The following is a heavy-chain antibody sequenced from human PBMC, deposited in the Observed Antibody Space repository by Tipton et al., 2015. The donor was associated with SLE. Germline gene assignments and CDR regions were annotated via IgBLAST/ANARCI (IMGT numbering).Heavy chain of an antibody. CDR3: SRDAGHWGSGQYAFDI. D-gene: IGHD7-27*01. CDR2: IRSKPYGGTT. J-gene: IGHJ3*02. V-gene: IGHV3-49*03. CDR1: GFNFGDYA. Sequence: SLRLSCTGSGFNFGDYAMNWFRQAPGKGLEWVGFIRSKPYGGTTEYAASVKGRFTISRDDSRSIAYLQMNSLKTEDTAVFYCSRDAGHWGSGQYAFDIWGQGTMVTVSS.